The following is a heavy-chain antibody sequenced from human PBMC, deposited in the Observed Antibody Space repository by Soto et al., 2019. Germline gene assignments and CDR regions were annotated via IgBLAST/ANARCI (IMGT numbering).Heavy chain of an antibody. J-gene: IGHJ6*02. D-gene: IGHD1-26*01. CDR3: VNSGYYHGADV. CDR2: IKSKTDGGTI. CDR1: GLTFTNAW. V-gene: IGHV3-15*07. Sequence: EVQLVESGGGLGKPGGSLRLSCEASGLTFTNAWMTWVRQAPGKGLEWVGRIKSKTDGGTIDYAAPVKGRFSISRDDSKNTLYLQMNSLKTEDTAVYYCVNSGYYHGADVWGQGTTVIVSS.